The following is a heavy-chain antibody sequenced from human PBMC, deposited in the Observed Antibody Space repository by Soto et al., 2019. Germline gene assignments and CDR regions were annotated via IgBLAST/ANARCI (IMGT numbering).Heavy chain of an antibody. CDR3: ARDYGSGSYYYFDY. CDR1: GFTFSSYG. D-gene: IGHD3-10*01. CDR2: IWYDGSNK. J-gene: IGHJ4*02. Sequence: QVQLVESGGGVVQPGRSLRLSCAASGFTFSSYGMHWVRQAPGKGLEWVAVIWYDGSNKYYADSVKGRFTIPRDNSKNTLYLQMNSLRAEDTAVYYCARDYGSGSYYYFDYWGQGTLVTVSS. V-gene: IGHV3-33*01.